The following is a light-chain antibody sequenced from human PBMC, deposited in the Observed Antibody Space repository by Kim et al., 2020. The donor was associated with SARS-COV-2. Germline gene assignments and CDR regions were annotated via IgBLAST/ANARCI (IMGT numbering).Light chain of an antibody. Sequence: SVYPGERATLSCRASENIDTNLAWYPQKPGQAPRALFFDASTRATGIPARFSGSGSGTEFTLTVSSLQSEDFAVYYCQQYNKWLYSFGQGTKLEI. CDR2: DAS. CDR3: QQYNKWLYS. CDR1: ENIDTN. V-gene: IGKV3-15*01. J-gene: IGKJ2*03.